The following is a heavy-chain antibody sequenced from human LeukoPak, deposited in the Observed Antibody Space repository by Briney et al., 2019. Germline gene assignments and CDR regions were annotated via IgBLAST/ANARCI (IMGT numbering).Heavy chain of an antibody. CDR1: GGTFRSYA. D-gene: IGHD1-26*01. Sequence: SVKVSCKASGGTFRSYAISCVRQTLGQGLECMGRIIPILGVANYAQKFQGRVTITADKFTSTAYMDLSTLRSEDTAVYYCARGREIGSYEYFQHWGQGTLVTVSS. V-gene: IGHV1-69*04. CDR3: ARGREIGSYEYFQH. CDR2: IIPILGVA. J-gene: IGHJ1*01.